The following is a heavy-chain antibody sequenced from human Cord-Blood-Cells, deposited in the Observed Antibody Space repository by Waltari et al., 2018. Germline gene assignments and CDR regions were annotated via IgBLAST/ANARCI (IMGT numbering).Heavy chain of an antibody. CDR2: IIPIFGTA. CDR1: GGTFSSYA. V-gene: IGHV1-69*01. D-gene: IGHD5-12*01. Sequence: QVQLVQSGAEVKKPGSSVKVSCKASGGTFSSYAISWVRQAPGQGLEWVGGIIPIFGTANYAQKFQGRVTITADESTSTAYMELSSLRSEDTAVYYCARARDGYNYNYFDYWGQGTLVTVSS. CDR3: ARARDGYNYNYFDY. J-gene: IGHJ4*02.